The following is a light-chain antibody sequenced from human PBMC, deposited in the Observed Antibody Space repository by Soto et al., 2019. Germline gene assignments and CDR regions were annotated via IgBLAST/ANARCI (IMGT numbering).Light chain of an antibody. J-gene: IGKJ4*01. V-gene: IGKV1-39*01. CDR3: HQRYSSPRT. CDR1: QSLSSY. Sequence: DIQMTQSPSSLSASVGDRVTITCRASQSLSSYLTWSQQKPGKAPKVLIYAASSLQSVVPSRVSGTGSGTDFTLTTRSLQTEDLASYYCHQRYSSPRTFGQGTKVPIK. CDR2: AAS.